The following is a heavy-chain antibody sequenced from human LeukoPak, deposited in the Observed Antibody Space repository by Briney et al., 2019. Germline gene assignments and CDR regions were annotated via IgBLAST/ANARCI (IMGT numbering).Heavy chain of an antibody. CDR2: IYYSGST. CDR3: ARAVTVDYYDSSGYYDY. Sequence: SETLSLTCTVSGGSISSYYWSWIRQPPGRGLEWIGYIYYSGSTNYNPSLKSRVTISVDTSKNQFSLQLSSVTAADTAVYYCARAVTVDYYDSSGYYDYWGQGTLVTVSS. J-gene: IGHJ4*02. CDR1: GGSISSYY. V-gene: IGHV4-59*01. D-gene: IGHD3-22*01.